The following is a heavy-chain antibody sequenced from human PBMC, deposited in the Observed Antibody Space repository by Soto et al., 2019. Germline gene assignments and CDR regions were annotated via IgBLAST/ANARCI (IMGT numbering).Heavy chain of an antibody. Sequence: SQTLSLTCAISGDSVSSNSAAWNWIWQSPSRGLEWLGRTYYRSKWYNDYAVSVKSRITINPDTSKNQFSLQLNSVTPEDTAVYYCARASSGWYGAGYYYGMDVWGQGTTVTVSS. D-gene: IGHD6-19*01. V-gene: IGHV6-1*01. CDR1: GDSVSSNSAA. J-gene: IGHJ6*02. CDR2: TYYRSKWYN. CDR3: ARASSGWYGAGYYYGMDV.